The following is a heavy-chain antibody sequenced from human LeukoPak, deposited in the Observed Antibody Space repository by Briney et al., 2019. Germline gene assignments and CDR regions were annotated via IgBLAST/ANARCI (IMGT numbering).Heavy chain of an antibody. V-gene: IGHV3-30*02. Sequence: GSLRLSCAASGFTFSSYGMHWVRQAPGKGLEWVAFIRYDGSNKYYADSVKGRFTISRDNSKNTLYLQMNSLRAEDTAVYYCAKDGKAAAGTGYWGQGTLVTVSS. CDR1: GFTFSSYG. CDR3: AKDGKAAAGTGY. D-gene: IGHD6-13*01. J-gene: IGHJ4*02. CDR2: IRYDGSNK.